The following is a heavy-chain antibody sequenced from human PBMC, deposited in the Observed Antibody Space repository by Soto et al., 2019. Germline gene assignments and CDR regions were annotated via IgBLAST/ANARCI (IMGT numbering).Heavy chain of an antibody. V-gene: IGHV3-49*03. CDR3: TRAPGYSSGWYDI. CDR1: GFTFGDYA. CDR2: IRSKAYGGTT. J-gene: IGHJ3*02. Sequence: GGSLRLSCTASGFTFGDYAMSWFRQAPGKGLEWVGFIRSKAYGGTTEYAASVKGRFTISRDDSKSIAYLQMNSLKTEDTAVYYCTRAPGYSSGWYDIWGQGTMVTVSS. D-gene: IGHD6-19*01.